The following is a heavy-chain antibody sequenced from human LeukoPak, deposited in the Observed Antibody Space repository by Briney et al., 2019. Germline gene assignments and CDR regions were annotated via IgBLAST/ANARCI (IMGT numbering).Heavy chain of an antibody. V-gene: IGHV3-23*01. CDR1: GFTFSHYA. J-gene: IGHJ4*02. CDR2: LSGGGGTT. CDR3: AKSSGYYATAYYFDY. D-gene: IGHD2/OR15-2a*01. Sequence: GGSLRLSCAASGFTFSHYAMSWVRQAPGKGLEWVSTLSGGGGTTYYADSVKGRFTISRDNSKNTLYLQMNSLRVEDTALYYCAKSSGYYATAYYFDYWGQGTLVTVSS.